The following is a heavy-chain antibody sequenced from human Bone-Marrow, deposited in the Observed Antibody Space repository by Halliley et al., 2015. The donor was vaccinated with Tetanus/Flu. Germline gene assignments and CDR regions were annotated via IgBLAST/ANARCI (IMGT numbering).Heavy chain of an antibody. Sequence: SGGTPYYADSVKGRFPISRDNSKNTLYLQMNSLRAEDTAVYHCARDFGSDRTGYYGMDVWGQGTTVTVSS. J-gene: IGHJ6*02. V-gene: IGHV3-53*01. CDR3: ARDFGSDRTGYYGMDV. CDR2: SGGTP. D-gene: IGHD1-26*01.